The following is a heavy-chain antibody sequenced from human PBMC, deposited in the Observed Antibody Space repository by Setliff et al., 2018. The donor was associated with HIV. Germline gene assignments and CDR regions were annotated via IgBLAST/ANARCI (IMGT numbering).Heavy chain of an antibody. CDR1: GFSLSNARMG. D-gene: IGHD3-22*01. J-gene: IGHJ4*02. CDR3: ARLMKTYYYDTSGYYAPWGNFDH. CDR2: IFSDDEK. V-gene: IGHV2-26*01. Sequence: SGPTLVNPTETLTLTCTVSGFSLSNARMGVSWIRQPPGKALEWLAHIFSDDEKSYSTSLKSRLTISKDTSKSQVVLTMTNLDPVDTAPYYCARLMKTYYYDTSGYYAPWGNFDHWGQGTLVTVSS.